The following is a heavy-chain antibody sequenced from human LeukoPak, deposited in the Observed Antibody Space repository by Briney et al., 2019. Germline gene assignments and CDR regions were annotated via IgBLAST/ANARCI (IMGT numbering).Heavy chain of an antibody. D-gene: IGHD3-16*01. Sequence: GGSLRLSCAASGFSFSTSYMNWVRQAPGKGLEWVSYISSSSSTIYYADSVKGRFTISRDNSDNTLYLQMNSLRVEDTAVYYCARDWGSSGWYNWFDPWGQGILVTVSS. CDR2: ISSSSSTI. CDR3: ARDWGSSGWYNWFDP. CDR1: GFSFSTSY. V-gene: IGHV3-48*04. J-gene: IGHJ5*02.